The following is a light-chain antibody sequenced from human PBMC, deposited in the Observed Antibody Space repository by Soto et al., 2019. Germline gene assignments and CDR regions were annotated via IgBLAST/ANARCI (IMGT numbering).Light chain of an antibody. CDR1: QTVSSNF. CDR3: QQYVSSPFT. J-gene: IGKJ3*01. CDR2: GAS. V-gene: IGKV3-20*01. Sequence: EIVLTQSPDTLSLSPGERATLSCRASQTVSSNFLAWFQQKPGQAPRLLIYGASTRATVIPDRFSGSGSGTDFTLTISRLDLEDFAVYFCQQYVSSPFTFGPGTKVDIK.